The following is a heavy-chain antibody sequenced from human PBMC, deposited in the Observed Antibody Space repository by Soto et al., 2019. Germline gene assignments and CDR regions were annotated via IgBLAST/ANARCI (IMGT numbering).Heavy chain of an antibody. CDR3: AAEGVTIFGVVPEDYYYGMDV. V-gene: IGHV1-46*01. J-gene: IGHJ6*02. CDR2: INPSGGST. D-gene: IGHD3-3*01. Sequence: GASVKVSCKASGYTFTSYYMHWVRQAPGQGLEWMGIINPSGGSTSYAQKFQGRVTMTRDTSTSTVYMELSSLRSEDTAVYYCAAEGVTIFGVVPEDYYYGMDVWGQGTTVTVSS. CDR1: GYTFTSYY.